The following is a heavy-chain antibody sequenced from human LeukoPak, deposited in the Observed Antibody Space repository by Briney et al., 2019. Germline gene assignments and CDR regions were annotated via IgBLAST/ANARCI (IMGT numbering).Heavy chain of an antibody. J-gene: IGHJ6*03. Sequence: ASVKVSCKASGYTFTSYYMHWVRQAPGQGLEWMGIINPSGGSTSYAQKFQGRGTMTRDMSTSTVYMELSSLRSEDTAVYYCAREYCSSTSCYTGTHMDVWGKGTTVTVSS. CDR2: INPSGGST. D-gene: IGHD2-2*02. CDR3: AREYCSSTSCYTGTHMDV. CDR1: GYTFTSYY. V-gene: IGHV1-46*01.